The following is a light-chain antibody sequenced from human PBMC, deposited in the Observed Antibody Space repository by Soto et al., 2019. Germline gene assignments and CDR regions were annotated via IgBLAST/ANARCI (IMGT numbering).Light chain of an antibody. CDR1: QSVRSN. V-gene: IGKV3-15*01. CDR2: CAS. J-gene: IGKJ5*01. Sequence: EIVMTQSPATLSVSPGERATLSCRASQSVRSNLAWYQQKPGQAPRLLIYCASTRSTGIPARFSGSGSGTEFTLTISSLHSEDFAVFYCQQYNNLPPITFGQGTRLEIK. CDR3: QQYNNLPPIT.